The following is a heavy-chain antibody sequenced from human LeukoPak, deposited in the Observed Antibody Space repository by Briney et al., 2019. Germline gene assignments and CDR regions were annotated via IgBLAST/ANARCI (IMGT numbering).Heavy chain of an antibody. Sequence: KPSETLSLTCTVYGGSFSGYYWSWIRQPPGKGLEWIGEINHSGSTNYNPSLKSRVTISVDTSKNQFSLKLSSVTAADTAVYYCARSKYYYDSSGPYYFDYWGQGTLVSVSS. CDR1: GGSFSGYY. J-gene: IGHJ4*02. V-gene: IGHV4-34*01. D-gene: IGHD3-22*01. CDR3: ARSKYYYDSSGPYYFDY. CDR2: INHSGST.